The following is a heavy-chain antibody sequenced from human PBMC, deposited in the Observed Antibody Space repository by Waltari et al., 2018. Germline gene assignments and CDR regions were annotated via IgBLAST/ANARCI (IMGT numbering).Heavy chain of an antibody. CDR2: IYHTGTT. CDR1: GYSISYGDY. D-gene: IGHD1-26*01. J-gene: IGHJ3*02. CDR3: ARGGSGSYMGSFDI. V-gene: IGHV4-38-2*01. Sequence: QGQLQESGPGLVKPSETLSRTCAVSGYSISYGDYWSWIRQPPGKGLEWIGGIYHTGTTYYNASLKSRVTISVDTSKNQFSLNLSFVTAADTALYFCARGGSGSYMGSFDIWGQGPMVTVSS.